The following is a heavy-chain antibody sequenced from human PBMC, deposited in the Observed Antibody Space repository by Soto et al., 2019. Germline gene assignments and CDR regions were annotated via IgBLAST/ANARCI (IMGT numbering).Heavy chain of an antibody. J-gene: IGHJ4*02. Sequence: PSETLSLTCTVSGGSISSGDYYWSWIRQPPGKGLEWIGYIYYSGSTYYNPSLKSRVTISVDTSKNQFSLKLSSVTAADTAVYYCARSAAYSGNYYFDYWGQGTLVTVSS. CDR1: GGSISSGDYY. D-gene: IGHD1-26*01. CDR3: ARSAAYSGNYYFDY. V-gene: IGHV4-30-4*02. CDR2: IYYSGST.